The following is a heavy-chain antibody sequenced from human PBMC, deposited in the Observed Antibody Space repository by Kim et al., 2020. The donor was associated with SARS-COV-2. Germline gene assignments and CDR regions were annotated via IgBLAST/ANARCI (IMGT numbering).Heavy chain of an antibody. Sequence: GGSLRLSCAASGFTFSSYNMNWVRQAPGKGLEWVSCISSSSSYIYYADSVKGRFTISRDNTKNSLYLQMNRLGAEDTAVYYCARDQGSSATYYYYYGMDVWGHGTRVTVSS. CDR2: ISSSSSYI. V-gene: IGHV3-21*01. CDR1: GFTFSSYN. CDR3: ARDQGSSATYYYYYGMDV. J-gene: IGHJ6*01. D-gene: IGHD6-13*01.